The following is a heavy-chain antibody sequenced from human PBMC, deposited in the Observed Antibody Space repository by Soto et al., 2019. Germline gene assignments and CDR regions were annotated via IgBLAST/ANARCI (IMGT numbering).Heavy chain of an antibody. J-gene: IGHJ5*02. CDR2: IYYSGST. CDR3: ASGPTPLAIVVVVAAPPDWFDP. CDR1: GGSISSSSYY. Sequence: SETLSLTCTVSGGSISSSSYYWGWIRQPPGKGLEWIGSIYYSGSTYHNPSLKSRVTISVDTSKNQFSLKLTSVTAADTAVYYCASGPTPLAIVVVVAAPPDWFDPWGQGTRVTVSS. V-gene: IGHV4-39*01. D-gene: IGHD2-15*01.